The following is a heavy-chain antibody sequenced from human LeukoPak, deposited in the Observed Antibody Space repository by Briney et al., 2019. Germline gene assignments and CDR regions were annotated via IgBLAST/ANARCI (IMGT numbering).Heavy chain of an antibody. D-gene: IGHD3-16*01. CDR2: IYPADSDT. CDR1: GYSFSNYW. V-gene: IGHV5-51*01. Sequence: GESPKISCKGSGYSFSNYWIGWVRQMPGKGLEWMGLIYPADSDTRYSPSFQGQVTISADKSISTAYLQWSSLKASDTAMYYCARRGIGFLNWFDPWGQGTLVTVSS. J-gene: IGHJ5*02. CDR3: ARRGIGFLNWFDP.